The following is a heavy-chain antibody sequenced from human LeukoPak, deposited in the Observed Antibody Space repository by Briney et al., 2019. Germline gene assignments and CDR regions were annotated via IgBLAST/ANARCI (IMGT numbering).Heavy chain of an antibody. J-gene: IGHJ4*02. CDR1: GGSFSGYY. CDR3: ASLRSDSSGYYNLRIDY. V-gene: IGHV4-34*01. CDR2: INHSGST. Sequence: SETLSLTCAVYGGSFSGYYWSWIRQPPGKGLEWIGKINHSGSTNYNPSLKSRVTISVDSSKNQFSLKLSSVTAADTAVYYCASLRSDSSGYYNLRIDYWGQGTLVTVSS. D-gene: IGHD3-22*01.